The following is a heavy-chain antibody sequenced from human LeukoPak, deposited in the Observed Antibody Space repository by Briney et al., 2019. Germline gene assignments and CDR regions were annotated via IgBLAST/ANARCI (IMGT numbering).Heavy chain of an antibody. CDR1: GFTFSTYA. J-gene: IGHJ4*02. D-gene: IGHD3-16*01. Sequence: GGSLRLSCAASGFTFSTYAMTWVRQAPGKGLEWVSSISSSSTYIFYADSVKGRFTISRDNANHSVHLQMNSLRADDTAVCYCASRNWGWGQGTLVTVSS. CDR2: ISSSSTYI. V-gene: IGHV3-21*01. CDR3: ASRNWG.